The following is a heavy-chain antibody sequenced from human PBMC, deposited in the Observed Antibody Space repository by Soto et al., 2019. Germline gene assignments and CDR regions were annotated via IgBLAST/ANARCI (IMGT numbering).Heavy chain of an antibody. Sequence: QVQLQQSGPGLVKPSQTLSLTCAISGDSVSSNSAAWNWIRQSPSRGLEWLGRTYYRSKWYNDYALSVKSRITIHPDTYKNPFSLQVNSVTPQDTAVYYCARGSRIEPLTEFDYWGQVTLVTASS. CDR1: GDSVSSNSAA. CDR3: ARGSRIEPLTEFDY. J-gene: IGHJ4*02. V-gene: IGHV6-1*01. D-gene: IGHD3-16*01. CDR2: TYYRSKWYN.